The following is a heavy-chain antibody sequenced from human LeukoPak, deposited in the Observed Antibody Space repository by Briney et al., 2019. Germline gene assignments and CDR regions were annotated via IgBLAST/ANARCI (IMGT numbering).Heavy chain of an antibody. Sequence: GGSLRLSCAASGFTFSSYSMNWVRQAPGKGLEWVSSISSSSYIYYADSVKGRFTISRDNAKNSLYLQMNSLRAEDTAVYYCASARVPLLRFYIGAFDIWGQGTMVTVSS. CDR1: GFTFSSYS. D-gene: IGHD3-3*01. J-gene: IGHJ3*02. CDR3: ASARVPLLRFYIGAFDI. V-gene: IGHV3-21*01. CDR2: ISSSSYI.